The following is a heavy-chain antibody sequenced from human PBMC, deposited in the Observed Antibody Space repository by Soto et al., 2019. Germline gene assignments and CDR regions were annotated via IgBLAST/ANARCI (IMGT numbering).Heavy chain of an antibody. CDR3: ARDKDRLQLGGNYYYILDV. J-gene: IGHJ6*02. V-gene: IGHV1-69*12. CDR1: GGTFSTSA. CDR2: IMPVFPTP. D-gene: IGHD5-12*01. Sequence: QVQLEQSGAEVKKPGSSVKVSCKASGGTFSTSAISWVRQAPGQGLEWMGGIMPVFPTPDYAQKFQGRVTITADXSATXAXMELSGLRSDDTAVYYCARDKDRLQLGGNYYYILDVWGQGTTVTVSS.